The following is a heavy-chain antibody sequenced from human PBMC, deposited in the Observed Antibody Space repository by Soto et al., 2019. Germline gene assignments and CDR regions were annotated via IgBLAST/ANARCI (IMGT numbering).Heavy chain of an antibody. J-gene: IGHJ6*02. CDR2: IIPIFGAA. CDR1: GGTFSSYA. V-gene: IGHV1-69*13. CDR3: ARCLNPYYYYYGMDV. Sequence: SVKVSCKASGGTFSSYAISWVRQAPGQGLEWMGGIIPIFGAANYAQKFQGRVTITADESTSTAYMELSSLRSEDTAVYYCARCLNPYYYYYGMDVWGQGTTVTVSS.